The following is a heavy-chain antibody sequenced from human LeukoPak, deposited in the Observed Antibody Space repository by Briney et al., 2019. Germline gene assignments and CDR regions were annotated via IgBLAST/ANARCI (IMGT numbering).Heavy chain of an antibody. CDR2: INPNSGGT. V-gene: IGHV1-2*02. Sequence: EASVKVSCKASGYTFTGYYMHWVRQAPGQGLEWMGWINPNSGGTNYAQKFQGRVTMTRNTSISTAYMELSSLRSEDTAVYYCARAGTRIQLWLGYWGQGTLVTVSS. D-gene: IGHD5-18*01. CDR3: ARAGTRIQLWLGY. J-gene: IGHJ4*02. CDR1: GYTFTGYY.